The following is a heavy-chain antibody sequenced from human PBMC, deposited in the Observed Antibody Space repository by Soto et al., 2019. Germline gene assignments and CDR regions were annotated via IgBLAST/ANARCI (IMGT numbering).Heavy chain of an antibody. V-gene: IGHV3-23*01. Sequence: EVQLLESGGGLVQPGGSLRLSCAASGFTFSSYAMSWVRQAPGKGLEWVSAISGSGGSTYYADSVKGRFTISRDNSKNTLYLQMNSLRAEDTAVYYCAKDKGWELLDPISLTRFGGQGTLVTVSS. CDR3: AKDKGWELLDPISLTRF. D-gene: IGHD1-26*01. J-gene: IGHJ4*02. CDR2: ISGSGGST. CDR1: GFTFSSYA.